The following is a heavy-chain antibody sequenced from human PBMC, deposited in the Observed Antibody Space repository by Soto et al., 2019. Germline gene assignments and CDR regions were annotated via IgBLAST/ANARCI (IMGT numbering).Heavy chain of an antibody. Sequence: QVHLIQSGAEVKKPGSSVKVSCKAAGGTFNTYTLIWVRQAPGHGLEWMGRIIPMVTVTNSAQKFQGRLTHTADKSTGTAFMELTSLRSDDTAVYYCSIGSWSAETFDVWGQGTMVTVSS. D-gene: IGHD2-2*01. J-gene: IGHJ3*01. CDR1: GGTFNTYT. V-gene: IGHV1-69*02. CDR3: SIGSWSAETFDV. CDR2: IIPMVTVT.